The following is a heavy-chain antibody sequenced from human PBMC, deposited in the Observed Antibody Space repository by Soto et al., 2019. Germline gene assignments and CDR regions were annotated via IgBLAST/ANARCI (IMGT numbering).Heavy chain of an antibody. D-gene: IGHD2-2*01. CDR2: ISGSGGST. J-gene: IGHJ6*03. CDR3: AKGSRVVPAAMAFTYYYYMDV. CDR1: GFTFSSYA. Sequence: GGSLRLSCAASGFTFSSYAMSWVRQAPGKGLEWVSAISGSGGSTYYADSVKGRFTISRDNSKNTLYLQMNSLRAEDTAVYYCAKGSRVVPAAMAFTYYYYMDVWGKGTTVTVS. V-gene: IGHV3-23*01.